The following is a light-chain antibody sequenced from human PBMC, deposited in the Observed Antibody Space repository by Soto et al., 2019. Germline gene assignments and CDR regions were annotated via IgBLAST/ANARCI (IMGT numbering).Light chain of an antibody. J-gene: IGKJ2*01. CDR1: QSLLYSSNNQNY. CDR3: QQYYSTPPMYT. Sequence: IVMTQSPDSLAVSLGERATINCKSSQSLLYSSNNQNYLAWYQQKPGQPPKLLIYWASTRESGVPDRFSGSGSGTDFTLTISSLQAEDVAVYYCQQYYSTPPMYTFGQGTKLEIK. CDR2: WAS. V-gene: IGKV4-1*01.